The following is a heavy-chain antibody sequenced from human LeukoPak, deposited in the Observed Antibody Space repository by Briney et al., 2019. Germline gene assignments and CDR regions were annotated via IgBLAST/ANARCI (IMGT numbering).Heavy chain of an antibody. CDR1: GFTFSSYA. Sequence: PGGSLRLSCAASGFTFSSYAMSWVRQAPGKGLEWASAISGSGGSTYYADSVKGRFTISRDNSKNTLYLQMNSLRAEDTAVYYCAKALRYFDWLLYDAFDIWGQGTMVTVSS. V-gene: IGHV3-23*01. J-gene: IGHJ3*02. CDR3: AKALRYFDWLLYDAFDI. D-gene: IGHD3-9*01. CDR2: ISGSGGST.